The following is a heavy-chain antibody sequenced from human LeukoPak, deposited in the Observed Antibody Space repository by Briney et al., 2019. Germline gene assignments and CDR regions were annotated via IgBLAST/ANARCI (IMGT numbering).Heavy chain of an antibody. CDR2: MNPNSGNT. V-gene: IGHV1-8*02. CDR1: GYTFTGYY. Sequence: ASVKVSCKASGYTFTGYYMHWVRQAPGQGLEWMGWMNPNSGNTGYAQKFQGRVTMTRNTSISTAYMELSSLRSEDTAVYYCARERVGDFDWLSFGGRPTPLDYWGQGTLVTVSS. J-gene: IGHJ4*02. D-gene: IGHD3-9*01. CDR3: ARERVGDFDWLSFGGRPTPLDY.